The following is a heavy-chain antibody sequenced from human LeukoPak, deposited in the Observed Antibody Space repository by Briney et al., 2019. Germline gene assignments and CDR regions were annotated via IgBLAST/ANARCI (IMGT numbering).Heavy chain of an antibody. V-gene: IGHV1-2*02. CDR1: GYTFTGYY. CDR2: INPNSGGT. CDR3: ARVDLTGDWEFDY. J-gene: IGHJ4*02. Sequence: ASVKVSCKASGYTFTGYYMHWVRQAPGQGLEWMGWINPNSGGTNYAQEFQGRVTMTRDTSISTAYMELSRLRSDDTAVYYCARVDLTGDWEFDYWGQGTLVTVSS. D-gene: IGHD7-27*01.